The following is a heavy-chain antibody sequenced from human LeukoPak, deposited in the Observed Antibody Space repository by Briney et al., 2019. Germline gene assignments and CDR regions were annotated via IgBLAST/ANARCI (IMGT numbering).Heavy chain of an antibody. J-gene: IGHJ5*02. CDR1: GVSFSGYY. D-gene: IGHD3-3*01. CDR2: INHSGST. V-gene: IGHV4-34*01. CDR3: ARGGLRFLEWLSSRNWFDP. Sequence: PSETLSLNCAVYGVSFSGYYWSWIRQPPGKGLKWIGEINHSGSTNYNPSLKSRVTISVDASKNQFSLQLSSVTAADTAVYYCARGGLRFLEWLSSRNWFDPWGQGTLVTVSS.